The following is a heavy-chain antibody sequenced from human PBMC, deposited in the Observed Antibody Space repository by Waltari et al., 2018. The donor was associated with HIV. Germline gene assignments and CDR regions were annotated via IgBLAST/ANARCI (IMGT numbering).Heavy chain of an antibody. J-gene: IGHJ4*02. CDR1: GFVFMSYW. CDR2: INRDGSST. V-gene: IGHV3-74*01. CDR3: ATFPINDHSNKRLGY. Sequence: VQLVESGGGLVKPGGSPRLSGAASGFVFMSYWLHCVRQAPGKGLVWVSRINRDGSSTTYADSVKGRFTISRDNAKNTLYLQMNSLRDEDTAVYYCATFPINDHSNKRLGYWGQGTLVTVSS. D-gene: IGHD4-4*01.